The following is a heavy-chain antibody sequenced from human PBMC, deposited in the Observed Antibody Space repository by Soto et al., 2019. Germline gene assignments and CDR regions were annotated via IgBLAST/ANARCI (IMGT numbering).Heavy chain of an antibody. D-gene: IGHD6-13*01. J-gene: IGHJ6*02. Sequence: SETLSLTCAVSGGSISSSNWWSWVRQPPGKGLEWIGEIYHSGSTNYNPSLESRVTISVDKSKNQFSLKLSSVTAADTAVYYCARDSSSWYGDYYYGMDVWGQGTTVTVSS. V-gene: IGHV4-4*02. CDR1: GGSISSSNW. CDR3: ARDSSSWYGDYYYGMDV. CDR2: IYHSGST.